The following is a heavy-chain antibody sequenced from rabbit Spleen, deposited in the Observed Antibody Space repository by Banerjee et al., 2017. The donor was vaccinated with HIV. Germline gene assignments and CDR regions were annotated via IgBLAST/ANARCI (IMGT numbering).Heavy chain of an antibody. CDR1: GFSFSGSDY. Sequence: QSLEESGGDLVKPGASLTLTCTASGFSFSGSDYMCWVRQAPGKGLEWIACIYAGSSGFTYSATWAKGRFTCSKTSSTTVTLQMTSLTVADTATYFCARDTGTSFSTYGMDLWGPGTLVTVS. CDR2: IYAGSSGFT. V-gene: IGHV1S40*01. J-gene: IGHJ6*01. CDR3: ARDTGTSFSTYGMDL. D-gene: IGHD7-1*01.